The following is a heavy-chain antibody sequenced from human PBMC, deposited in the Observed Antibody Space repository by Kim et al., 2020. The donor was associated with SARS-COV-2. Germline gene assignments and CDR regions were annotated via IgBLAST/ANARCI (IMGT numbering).Heavy chain of an antibody. D-gene: IGHD2-21*02. Sequence: GGSLRLSCAASGFTFSSYGMHWVRQAPGKGLEWVAVIWYDGSNKYYADSVKGRFTISRDNSKNTLYLQMNSLRAEDTAVYYCAKDLKYCGGDCYSSIYYYYGMDVWGQGTTVTVSS. CDR2: IWYDGSNK. CDR3: AKDLKYCGGDCYSSIYYYYGMDV. CDR1: GFTFSSYG. V-gene: IGHV3-33*06. J-gene: IGHJ6*02.